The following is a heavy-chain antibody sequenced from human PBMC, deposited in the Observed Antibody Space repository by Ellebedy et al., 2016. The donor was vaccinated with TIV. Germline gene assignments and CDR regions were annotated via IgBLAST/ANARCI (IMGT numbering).Heavy chain of an antibody. J-gene: IGHJ4*02. V-gene: IGHV3-23*01. Sequence: GESLKISXAASGFTFSSYAMSWVRQAPGKGLEWVSAISGSGGSTYYADSVKGRFTISRDNSKNTLYLQMNSLRAEDTAVYYCAKDTYSSSNPYYFDYWGQGTLVTVSS. D-gene: IGHD6-6*01. CDR2: ISGSGGST. CDR3: AKDTYSSSNPYYFDY. CDR1: GFTFSSYA.